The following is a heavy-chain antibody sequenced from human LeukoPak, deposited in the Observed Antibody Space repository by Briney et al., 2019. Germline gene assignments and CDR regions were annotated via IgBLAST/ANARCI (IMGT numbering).Heavy chain of an antibody. V-gene: IGHV4-39*07. CDR3: ARVVDGSSDY. CDR2: IYYSGST. Sequence: SETLSLTGTVSGGSISSSSYYWGWIRQPPGKGLEWIGSIYYSGSTYYNPSLKSRVTISVDTSKNQFSLKLSSVTAADTAVYYCARVVDGSSDYWGQGTLVTVSS. CDR1: GGSISSSSYY. D-gene: IGHD1-26*01. J-gene: IGHJ4*02.